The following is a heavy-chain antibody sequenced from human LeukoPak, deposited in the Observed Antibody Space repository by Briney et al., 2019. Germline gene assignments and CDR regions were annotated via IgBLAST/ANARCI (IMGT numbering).Heavy chain of an antibody. CDR2: IYYSGST. Sequence: PSETLSLTCTVSGGSISSYYWSWIRQPPGKGLEWIGYIYYSGSTNYNPSLKSRVTISVDTSKNQFSLKLSSVTAADTAVYYCARGNSGWYDYWGQGTLVTVSS. CDR3: ARGNSGWYDY. V-gene: IGHV4-59*01. CDR1: GGSISSYY. D-gene: IGHD6-19*01. J-gene: IGHJ4*02.